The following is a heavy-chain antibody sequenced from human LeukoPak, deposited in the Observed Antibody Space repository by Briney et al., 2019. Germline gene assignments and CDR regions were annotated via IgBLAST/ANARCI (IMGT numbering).Heavy chain of an antibody. Sequence: ASVKVSCKASGYTFTSYGISWVRQAPGQGLEWMGWISAYNGNTNYAQKLQGRVTMTTDTSTSTAYMELRSLRSDDTAVYYCARDSWVEQWLVRSGYYFDCWGQGTLVTVSS. CDR2: ISAYNGNT. CDR3: ARDSWVEQWLVRSGYYFDC. D-gene: IGHD6-19*01. V-gene: IGHV1-18*01. J-gene: IGHJ4*02. CDR1: GYTFTSYG.